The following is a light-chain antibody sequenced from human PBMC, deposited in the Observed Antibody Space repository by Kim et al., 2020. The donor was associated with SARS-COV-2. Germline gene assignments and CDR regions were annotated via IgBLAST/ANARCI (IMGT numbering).Light chain of an antibody. CDR1: QTISSW. Sequence: SAAVGDRVTITCRASQTISSWLAWYQQKPGKAPKLLIYKASSLESGVPSRFSGSESGTEFTLTISSLQPDDFATYYCQQYNTYWTFGQGTKVDIK. J-gene: IGKJ1*01. CDR3: QQYNTYWT. CDR2: KAS. V-gene: IGKV1-5*03.